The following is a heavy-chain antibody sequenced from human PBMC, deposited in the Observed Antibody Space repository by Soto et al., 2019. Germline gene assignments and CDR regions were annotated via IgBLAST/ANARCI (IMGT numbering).Heavy chain of an antibody. D-gene: IGHD1-26*01. CDR3: AKSRGDRWSTYSFDA. Sequence: SETLSLTCTVSGGSISSGGYYWSWIRQHPGKGLEWIGYIYYSGGTYYNPSLKSRVTISVDTSKNQFSLKLSSVTAADTALYYCAKSRGDRWSTYSFDAWGQGTVVTVSS. CDR1: GGSISSGGYY. V-gene: IGHV4-31*03. CDR2: IYYSGGT. J-gene: IGHJ4*02.